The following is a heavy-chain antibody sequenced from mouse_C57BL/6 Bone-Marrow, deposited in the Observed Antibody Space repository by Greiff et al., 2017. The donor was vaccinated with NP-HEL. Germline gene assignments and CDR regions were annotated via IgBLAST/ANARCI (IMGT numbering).Heavy chain of an antibody. CDR3: ARERGHYDGYYLYYFDY. CDR2: ISYDGSN. CDR1: GYSITSGYY. V-gene: IGHV3-6*01. Sequence: ESGPGLVKPSQSLSLPCSVTGYSITSGYYWNWIRQFPGNKLEWMGYISYDGSNNYNPSLKNRISITRDTSKNQFFLKLNSVTTEDTATYYCARERGHYDGYYLYYFDYWGQGTTLTVSS. D-gene: IGHD2-3*01. J-gene: IGHJ2*01.